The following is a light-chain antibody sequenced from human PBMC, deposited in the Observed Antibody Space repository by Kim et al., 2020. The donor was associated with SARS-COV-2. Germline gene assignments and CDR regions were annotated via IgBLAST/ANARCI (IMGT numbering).Light chain of an antibody. V-gene: IGKV1-8*01. Sequence: TKGDRDTITWRASQGISSYVAWYQQKPGKAPKVLIYAASTLQSGVPTRFSGSGSGTDFNLTISCMQSEDFATYYCQQYYSYPPYSFGQGTKLEI. CDR1: QGISSY. CDR2: AAS. CDR3: QQYYSYPPYS. J-gene: IGKJ2*03.